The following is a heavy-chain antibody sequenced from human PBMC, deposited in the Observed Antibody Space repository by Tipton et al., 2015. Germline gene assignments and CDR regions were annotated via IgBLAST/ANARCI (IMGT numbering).Heavy chain of an antibody. V-gene: IGHV4-38-2*01. CDR2: ISHSGNT. CDR3: ACQEYDSLTRDYQTADY. Sequence: TLSLTCAVSAYSISSDYYWGWIRQPPGKGLEWIGSISHSGNTYYNPSLKSRVTMSRDTSKNQFSLKLTSVTAADTAVYYCACQEYDSLTRDYQTADYWGQRTLVPVAS. D-gene: IGHD3-9*01. CDR1: AYSISSDYY. J-gene: IGHJ4*02.